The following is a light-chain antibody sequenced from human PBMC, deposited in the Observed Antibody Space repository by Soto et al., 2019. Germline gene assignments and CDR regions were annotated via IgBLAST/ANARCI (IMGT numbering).Light chain of an antibody. CDR1: QSVGSH. Sequence: DIQMTQSPSSLSASVGDRVTITCRASQSVGSHLNWFQQKPGKAPKLLIYAASTLQSGAPSRFSGSGAGTDFTLIISSPQPEDFATYYCQQSYSLPYAFGQGIKLEI. CDR3: QQSYSLPYA. J-gene: IGKJ2*01. CDR2: AAS. V-gene: IGKV1-39*01.